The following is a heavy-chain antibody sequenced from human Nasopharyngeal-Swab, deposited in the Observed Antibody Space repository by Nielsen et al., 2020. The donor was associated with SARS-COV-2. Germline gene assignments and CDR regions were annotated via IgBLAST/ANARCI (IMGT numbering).Heavy chain of an antibody. D-gene: IGHD3-10*01. Sequence: GESLKISRQGSGYTFTSHWIGWVRQMPGKGLEWMGIIYPGDSDTRYSPSFQGQVTISADKSISTAYLQWSSLKASDTAMYYCARLLLWFGELMFDYWGQGTLVTVSS. V-gene: IGHV5-51*01. CDR2: IYPGDSDT. CDR3: ARLLLWFGELMFDY. CDR1: GYTFTSHW. J-gene: IGHJ4*02.